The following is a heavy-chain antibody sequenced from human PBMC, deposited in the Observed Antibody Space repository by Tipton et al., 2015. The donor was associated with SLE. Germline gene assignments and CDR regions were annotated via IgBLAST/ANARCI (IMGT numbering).Heavy chain of an antibody. D-gene: IGHD3-22*01. J-gene: IGHJ4*02. Sequence: SLRLSCAASSFTFGNFAMHWVRQAPGKGLERVAVIWYDGSETYYADSVKGRFTISIDNSNNTLYLHMNSLRPEDTAVYYCAREIDRSFDYWGQGTLVTVSS. CDR1: SFTFGNFA. CDR3: AREIDRSFDY. CDR2: IWYDGSET. V-gene: IGHV3-33*08.